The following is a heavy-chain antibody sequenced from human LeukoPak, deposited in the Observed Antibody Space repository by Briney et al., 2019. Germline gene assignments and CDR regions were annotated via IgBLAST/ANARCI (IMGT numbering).Heavy chain of an antibody. CDR2: IIPIFGTA. CDR1: GGTFSSYA. V-gene: IGHV1-69*05. J-gene: IGHJ4*02. D-gene: IGHD6-19*01. CDR3: ARETPGYSSIFDY. Sequence: SVKVSCKASGGTFSSYAISWVRQAPGQGLEWMGGIIPIFGTANYAQKFQGRVTITTDESTSTAYMELSSLRSEDTAVYYCARETPGYSSIFDYWGQGTLVTVSS.